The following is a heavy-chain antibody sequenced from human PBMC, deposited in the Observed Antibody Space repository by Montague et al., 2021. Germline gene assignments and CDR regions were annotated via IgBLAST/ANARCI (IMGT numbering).Heavy chain of an antibody. CDR1: DASITSNLYY. V-gene: IGHV4-39*07. D-gene: IGHD6-13*01. CDR3: ARVFSSWYVGWFDP. J-gene: IGHJ5*02. Sequence: SETLSLTCTVSDASITSNLYYWGWTRQSPGKALEWIGSIYYSGNSFYHPSLKSRITMAVDTSKNQFSLKLTSVTAADTAIYYCARVFSSWYVGWFDPWGQGTLVTVSS. CDR2: IYYSGNS.